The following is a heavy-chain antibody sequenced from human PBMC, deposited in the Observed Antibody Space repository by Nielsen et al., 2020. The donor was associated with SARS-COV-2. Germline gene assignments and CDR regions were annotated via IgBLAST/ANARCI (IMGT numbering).Heavy chain of an antibody. D-gene: IGHD6-6*01. J-gene: IGHJ6*03. Sequence: RQPPGKGLEWVGYVFYTGSTYYNPSLKSRTTISVDTSKNQFSLKVTSVTAADTAVYYCAREVIAPRPDGDYNYYMDVWGNGTTVTVSS. V-gene: IGHV4-30-4*01. CDR3: AREVIAPRPDGDYNYYMDV. CDR2: VFYTGST.